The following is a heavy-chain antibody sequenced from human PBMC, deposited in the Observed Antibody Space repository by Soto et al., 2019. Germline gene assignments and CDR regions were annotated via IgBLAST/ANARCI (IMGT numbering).Heavy chain of an antibody. D-gene: IGHD6-19*01. V-gene: IGHV1-69*01. Sequence: QVQLVQSGAEVKKPGSSVKVSCKASGGTFSSYAISWVRQAPGQGLEWMGGIIPIFGRANYAQKFQGRVTITADESTLTAYMELSGLRSEDTAVYYCARAELVAGAGGASYYGMDVWGKGTTVTVS. CDR1: GGTFSSYA. CDR3: ARAELVAGAGGASYYGMDV. J-gene: IGHJ6*04. CDR2: IIPIFGRA.